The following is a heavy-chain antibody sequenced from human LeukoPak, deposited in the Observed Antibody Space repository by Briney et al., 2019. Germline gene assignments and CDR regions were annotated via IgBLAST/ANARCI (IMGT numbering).Heavy chain of an antibody. J-gene: IGHJ3*02. CDR3: AKGDDYYDSPGAFDI. CDR1: GFTFSSYG. V-gene: IGHV3-30*02. CDR2: IRYDGSNK. Sequence: GGSLRLSCAASGFTFSSYGMHWVRQAPGKGLEWVAFIRYDGSNKYYADSVKGRFTISRDNSKNTLYLQMNSLRAEDTAVYYCAKGDDYYDSPGAFDIWGQGTMVTVSS. D-gene: IGHD3-22*01.